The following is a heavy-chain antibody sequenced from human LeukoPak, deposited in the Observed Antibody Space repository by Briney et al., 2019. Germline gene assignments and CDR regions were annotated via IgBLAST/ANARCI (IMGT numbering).Heavy chain of an antibody. Sequence: PGGSLRLSCAASGFTFSSFWMSWVRQAPGKGLEWVANIKQDGSEKYYVDSVKGRFTISRDNAKSSLYLQMNSLRAEDTVVYYCARSGYGDYGDWFDPWGQGALVTVSS. J-gene: IGHJ5*02. CDR2: IKQDGSEK. V-gene: IGHV3-7*01. CDR1: GFTFSSFW. CDR3: ARSGYGDYGDWFDP. D-gene: IGHD5-12*01.